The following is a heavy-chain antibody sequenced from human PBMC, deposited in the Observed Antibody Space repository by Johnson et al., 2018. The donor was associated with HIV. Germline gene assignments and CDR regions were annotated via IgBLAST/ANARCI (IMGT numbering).Heavy chain of an antibody. J-gene: IGHJ3*02. D-gene: IGHD5-24*01. CDR1: GFTFSSYA. CDR3: ARACRDGYTCDAFDI. V-gene: IGHV3-30-3*01. CDR2: ISYDGSNK. Sequence: QVQLVESGGGVVQPGRSLRLSCAASGFTFSSYAMHWVRQAPGKGLEWVAVISYDGSNKYYAASVKGRFTISRDNSKNTLYLQMNSLRAEDTAVFYCARACRDGYTCDAFDIWGQGTMVTVSS.